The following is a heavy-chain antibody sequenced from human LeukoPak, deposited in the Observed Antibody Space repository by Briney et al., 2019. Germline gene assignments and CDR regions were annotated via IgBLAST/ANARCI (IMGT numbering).Heavy chain of an antibody. Sequence: GASVKVSCKASGYTFTSYYMHWVRQAPGQRLEWMGIINPSGGSTSYAQKFQGRVTMTRDTSTSTVYMELSSLRSEDTAVYYCARVPDYYDSSGYPDYWGQGTLVTVSS. V-gene: IGHV1-46*01. D-gene: IGHD3-22*01. J-gene: IGHJ4*02. CDR3: ARVPDYYDSSGYPDY. CDR1: GYTFTSYY. CDR2: INPSGGST.